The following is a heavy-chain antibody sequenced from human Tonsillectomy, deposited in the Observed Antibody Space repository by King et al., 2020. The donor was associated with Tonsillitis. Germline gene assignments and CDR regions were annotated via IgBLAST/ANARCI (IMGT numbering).Heavy chain of an antibody. CDR1: GFTFSSFA. D-gene: IGHD3-3*01. CDR2: ISDSAGGT. V-gene: IGHV3-23*04. Sequence: VQLVESGGGLVQPGGSLRLSCAASGFTFSSFAMTWVRQAPGKGLEWVSSISDSAGGTYYADSVNGRFTNSRDNSKNTLYLQVNGRRAEDTAVYYCAKLLRSGYHLYYMDVWGKGTTVTVSS. J-gene: IGHJ6*03. CDR3: AKLLRSGYHLYYMDV.